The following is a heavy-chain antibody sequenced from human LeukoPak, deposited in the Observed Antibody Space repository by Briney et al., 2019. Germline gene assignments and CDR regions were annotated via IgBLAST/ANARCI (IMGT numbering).Heavy chain of an antibody. CDR2: VYYSGST. Sequence: PSETLSLTCTVSGGSISSYYWSWIRQPPGKGLEWIGYVYYSGSTNYNPSLKSRVTISVDTSKHQFSLKLSSATAADTAVYYCARADTGYSSGPALFDYWGQGTLVTVSS. J-gene: IGHJ4*02. D-gene: IGHD6-19*01. V-gene: IGHV4-59*01. CDR1: GGSISSYY. CDR3: ARADTGYSSGPALFDY.